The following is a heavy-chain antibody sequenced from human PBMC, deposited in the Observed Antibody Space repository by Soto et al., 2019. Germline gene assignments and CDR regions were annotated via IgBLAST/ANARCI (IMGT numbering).Heavy chain of an antibody. CDR1: GYTFTSYG. V-gene: IGHV1-18*01. CDR3: ARGILYGSGSYYFDY. Sequence: VKVSCKASGYTFTSYGISWLLQAPGQGLEWMGWISAYNGNTNYAQKLQGRVTMTTDTSTSTAYMELRSLRSDDTAVYYCARGILYGSGSYYFDYWGQGTLVTVSS. J-gene: IGHJ4*02. D-gene: IGHD3-10*01. CDR2: ISAYNGNT.